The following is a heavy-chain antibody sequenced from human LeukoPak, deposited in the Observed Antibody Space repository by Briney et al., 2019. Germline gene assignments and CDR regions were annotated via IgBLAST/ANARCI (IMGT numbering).Heavy chain of an antibody. J-gene: IGHJ6*02. V-gene: IGHV3-15*01. CDR3: RVPIPIAAAAHYYYYGMDV. Sequence: GSLRLSCAASGFTFSNAWMSWVRQAPGKGLEWVGRIKSKTDGGTTDYAAPVKGRFTISRDDSRNTLYLQMNSLKTEDTAVYYCRVPIPIAAAAHYYYYGMDVWGQGTTVTVSS. D-gene: IGHD6-13*01. CDR1: GFTFSNAW. CDR2: IKSKTDGGTT.